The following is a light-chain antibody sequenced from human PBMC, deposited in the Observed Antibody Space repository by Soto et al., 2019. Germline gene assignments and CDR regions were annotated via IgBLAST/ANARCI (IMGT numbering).Light chain of an antibody. CDR3: QQYGSSPMT. J-gene: IGKJ5*01. Sequence: EIVMTESPATLSVSTGERASLSCRASQSVSSNYLAWYQQKPGQAPRLLIYGASSRATGIPDRFSGSGSGTDFTLTISRLEPEDFAVYYCQQYGSSPMTFGQGTRLEI. CDR2: GAS. V-gene: IGKV3-20*01. CDR1: QSVSSNY.